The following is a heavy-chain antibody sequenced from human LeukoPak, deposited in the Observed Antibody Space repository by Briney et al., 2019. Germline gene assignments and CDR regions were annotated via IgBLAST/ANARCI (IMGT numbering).Heavy chain of an antibody. CDR1: GFTFSSYS. Sequence: PGGSLRLSXAASGFTFSSYSMNWVRQAPGKGLEWVGFLMIKAYGGTTEYAASVKGRFTISRDDSKSIAYLQMNSLKTEDTAVYYCTRVVSRYSGSYYSSWFDPWGQGTLVTVSS. CDR2: LMIKAYGGTT. J-gene: IGHJ5*02. CDR3: TRVVSRYSGSYYSSWFDP. D-gene: IGHD1-26*01. V-gene: IGHV3-49*04.